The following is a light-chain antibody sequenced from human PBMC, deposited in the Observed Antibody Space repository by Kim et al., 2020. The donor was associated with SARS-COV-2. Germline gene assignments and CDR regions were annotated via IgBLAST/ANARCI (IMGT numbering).Light chain of an antibody. J-gene: IGLJ2*01. CDR2: GNS. Sequence: VTIPCTGSSSNVGAGYVVHWYQQLPGTAPKLLIYGNSDRPSGVPDRFSGSKSGTSASLAITGLQAEDEADYYCQSYDSSLSGSVVFGGGTQLTVL. V-gene: IGLV1-40*01. CDR1: SSNVGAGYV. CDR3: QSYDSSLSGSVV.